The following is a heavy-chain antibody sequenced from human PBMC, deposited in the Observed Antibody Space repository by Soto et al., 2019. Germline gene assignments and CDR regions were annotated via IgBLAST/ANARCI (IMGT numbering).Heavy chain of an antibody. CDR2: INAGNGNT. V-gene: IGHV1-3*01. J-gene: IGHJ3*02. Sequence: ASVKVSCKASGYTFTSYAMHWLHQAPGQRLEWMGWINAGNGNTKYSQKFQGRVTITRDTSASTAYMELSSLRSEDTAVYYCARGGYYRNAFDIWGQGTMVTVSS. CDR3: ARGGYYRNAFDI. D-gene: IGHD4-4*01. CDR1: GYTFTSYA.